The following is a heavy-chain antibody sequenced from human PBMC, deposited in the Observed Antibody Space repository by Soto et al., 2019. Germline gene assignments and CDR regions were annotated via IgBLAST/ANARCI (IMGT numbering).Heavy chain of an antibody. CDR1: GGTFSSYA. Sequence: QVQLVQSGAEVKKPGSSVKVSCKASGGTFSSYAIIWVRQAPGQGLEWMGGIIPILGTANYAQKFQSRVTITADESTITAYMEMSILSSEDTAVYYCAMDGGYGGNFGYFYYVGKRTLVIVSS. V-gene: IGHV1-69*12. J-gene: IGHJ4*02. CDR2: IIPILGTA. CDR3: AMDGGYGGNFGYFYY. D-gene: IGHD5-12*01.